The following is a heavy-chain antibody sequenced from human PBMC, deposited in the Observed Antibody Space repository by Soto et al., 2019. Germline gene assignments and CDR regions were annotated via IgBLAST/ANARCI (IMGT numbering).Heavy chain of an antibody. Sequence: GGSLRLSCAASGFTASSNHMSWVRQAPGKGLEWVSLIYTGGSTYYADSVKGRFTISRDNSRNTLYLQMNSLRAEDTAVYYCARESPSGYRFDYWGQGTLVTVSS. CDR3: ARESPSGYRFDY. CDR1: GFTASSNH. CDR2: IYTGGST. V-gene: IGHV3-53*01. D-gene: IGHD3-22*01. J-gene: IGHJ4*02.